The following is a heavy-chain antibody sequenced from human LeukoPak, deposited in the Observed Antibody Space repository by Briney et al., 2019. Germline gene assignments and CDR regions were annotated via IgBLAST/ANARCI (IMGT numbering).Heavy chain of an antibody. V-gene: IGHV3-49*03. CDR3: TRVVSGSYYGVVESPDY. CDR2: IRSKAYGGTT. D-gene: IGHD1-26*01. Sequence: GGSLRLSCTASGFTFGDYAMSWFRQAPGKGLEWVGFIRSKAYGGTTEYAASVKGRFTISRDDSKSIAYLQMNSLKTEDTAVYYCTRVVSGSYYGVVESPDYWGQGTLVTVSS. J-gene: IGHJ4*02. CDR1: GFTFGDYA.